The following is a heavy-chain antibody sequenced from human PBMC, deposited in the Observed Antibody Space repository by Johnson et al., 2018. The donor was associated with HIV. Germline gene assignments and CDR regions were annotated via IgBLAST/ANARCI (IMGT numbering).Heavy chain of an antibody. J-gene: IGHJ3*02. D-gene: IGHD3-22*01. V-gene: IGHV3-23*04. CDR2: ISGSGGST. CDR1: GFSFSYAW. Sequence: VQLVESGGELVQPGGSLRLSCAASGFSFSYAWMSWVRQAPGKGLEWVSAISGSGGSTYYADSVRGRFTISRDNSKNTLYLQMNSLRAEDTAVYYCAREGNYYDSSGADAFDIWGQGTMVTVSS. CDR3: AREGNYYDSSGADAFDI.